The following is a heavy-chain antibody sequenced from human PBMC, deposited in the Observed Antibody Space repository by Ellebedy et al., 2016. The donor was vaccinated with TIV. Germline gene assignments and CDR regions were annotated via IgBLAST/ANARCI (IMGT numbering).Heavy chain of an antibody. V-gene: IGHV3-30*04. Sequence: GGSLRLSCAASGFTFSSYAMYWVRQAPGKGLEWVAVISYDGSDKYYADSVKGRLTISRDNSKNTMYLQMNRLRAEDTAVYYCARDGPGYCSGTSCYDYLDYWGQGTLVTVSS. D-gene: IGHD2-2*01. J-gene: IGHJ4*02. CDR1: GFTFSSYA. CDR3: ARDGPGYCSGTSCYDYLDY. CDR2: ISYDGSDK.